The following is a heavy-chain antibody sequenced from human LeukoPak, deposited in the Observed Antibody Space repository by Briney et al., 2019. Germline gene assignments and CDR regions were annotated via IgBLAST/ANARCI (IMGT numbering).Heavy chain of an antibody. CDR3: AATTDVLLWFGELRY. D-gene: IGHD3-10*01. Sequence: GGSLRLSCAASGFTFSSYAMSWVRQAPGKGLEWVSAISGSGGSTYYADSVEGRFTIPRDNSKNTLYLQMNSLRAEDTAVYYCAATTDVLLWFGELRYWGQGTLVTVSS. V-gene: IGHV3-23*01. CDR2: ISGSGGST. J-gene: IGHJ4*02. CDR1: GFTFSSYA.